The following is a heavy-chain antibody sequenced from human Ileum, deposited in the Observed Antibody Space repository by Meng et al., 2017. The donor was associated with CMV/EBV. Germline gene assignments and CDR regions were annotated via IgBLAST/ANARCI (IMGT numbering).Heavy chain of an antibody. J-gene: IGHJ4*02. D-gene: IGHD2-2*01. Sequence: GESLKISCAASGFTFSSYAMSWVRQAPGKGLEWVSAISGSGGSTYYADSVKGRFTISRDNSKNTLYLQMNSLRAEDTAVYYCAKDPFIVVVPATKSDYWGQGTLVTVSS. CDR1: GFTFSSYA. CDR2: ISGSGGST. CDR3: AKDPFIVVVPATKSDY. V-gene: IGHV3-23*01.